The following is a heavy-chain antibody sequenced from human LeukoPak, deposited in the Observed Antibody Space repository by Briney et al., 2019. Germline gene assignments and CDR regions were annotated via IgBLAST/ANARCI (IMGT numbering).Heavy chain of an antibody. Sequence: HSGTLSLTCAVSGGSISSSKWWRWVRQPPGKGLEWIGEVYHSGSTNYNPSLKSRVTISEDKSKNQFSLKMSSVTAADTAIYYCASRDYSSGWYAYWGQGTLVTVSS. V-gene: IGHV4-4*02. D-gene: IGHD6-19*01. CDR3: ASRDYSSGWYAY. J-gene: IGHJ4*02. CDR1: GGSISSSKW. CDR2: VYHSGST.